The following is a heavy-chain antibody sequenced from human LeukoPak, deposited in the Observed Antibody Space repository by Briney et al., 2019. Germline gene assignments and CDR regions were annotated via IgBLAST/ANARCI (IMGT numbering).Heavy chain of an antibody. Sequence: SQTLSLTCVISGDSVPSNCAGWHWIRKSPSRALEWLGRTYYWSKWYNDYAVYVKIRITFKADRSTHQFSQQLSSVDPDDAVVYYCARERQLGRVTDYWGQGTPVTVSS. D-gene: IGHD6-13*01. J-gene: IGHJ4*02. V-gene: IGHV6-1*01. CDR2: TYYWSKWYN. CDR1: GDSVPSNCAG. CDR3: ARERQLGRVTDY.